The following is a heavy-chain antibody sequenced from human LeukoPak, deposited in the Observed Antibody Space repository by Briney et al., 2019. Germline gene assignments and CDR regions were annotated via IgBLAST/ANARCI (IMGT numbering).Heavy chain of an antibody. Sequence: GGSLRLSCAASGFTVSSNYMSWVRQAPGKGLEWVSVIYSGGSTYYADSVKGRFTISRDNAKNSLYLQMNSLRAEDTAVYYCARVVAARTKNWFDPWGQGTLVTVSS. CDR1: GFTVSSNY. CDR2: IYSGGST. V-gene: IGHV3-53*01. J-gene: IGHJ5*02. D-gene: IGHD6-6*01. CDR3: ARVVAARTKNWFDP.